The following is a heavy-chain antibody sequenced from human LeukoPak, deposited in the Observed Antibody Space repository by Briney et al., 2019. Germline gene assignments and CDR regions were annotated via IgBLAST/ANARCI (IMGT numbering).Heavy chain of an antibody. CDR3: ARDASYCGGDCYPSYWFDP. CDR2: IYYSGST. CDR1: GGSISSYY. Sequence: PSETLSLTRTVSGGSISSYYWSWIRQPPGKGLEWIGYIYYSGSTNYNPSLKSRVTISVDTSKNQFSLKLSSVTAADTAVYYCARDASYCGGDCYPSYWFDPWGQGTLVTVSS. J-gene: IGHJ5*02. V-gene: IGHV4-59*01. D-gene: IGHD2-21*02.